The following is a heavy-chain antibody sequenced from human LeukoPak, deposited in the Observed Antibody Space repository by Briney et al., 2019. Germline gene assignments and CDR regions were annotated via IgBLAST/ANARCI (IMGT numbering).Heavy chain of an antibody. CDR2: ISYDGSNK. D-gene: IGHD3-22*01. Sequence: GGSLRLSCAASGFTFSSYAMHWVRQAPGKGLEGVAVISYDGSNKYYADSVKGRFTISRDNSKNTLYLQMNSLSAEDTAVYYCASQYYYDSSGYYPLDYWGQGTLVTVSS. V-gene: IGHV3-30-3*01. CDR3: ASQYYYDSSGYYPLDY. CDR1: GFTFSSYA. J-gene: IGHJ4*02.